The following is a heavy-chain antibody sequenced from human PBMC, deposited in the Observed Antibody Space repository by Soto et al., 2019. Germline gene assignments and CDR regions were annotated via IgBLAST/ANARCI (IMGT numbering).Heavy chain of an antibody. J-gene: IGHJ4*02. CDR3: APIERLFDY. Sequence: LRLSCAASGFTFSDYGMHWVRQAPGTGLEWVAVISYDGSDKYYADSVKGRVTISRDNSKNRLYLQMNSLRADDMAVSYCAPIERLFDYWGQETLVNVSA. V-gene: IGHV3-30*03. CDR2: ISYDGSDK. CDR1: GFTFSDYG.